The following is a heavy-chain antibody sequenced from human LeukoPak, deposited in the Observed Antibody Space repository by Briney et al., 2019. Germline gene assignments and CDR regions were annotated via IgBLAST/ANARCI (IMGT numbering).Heavy chain of an antibody. V-gene: IGHV3-21*01. CDR3: ASTRDLLSGDAFDI. Sequence: GGSLRLSCAASGFTFSSYAMSWVRQAPGRGLEWVSSISRSSSYIYYADSVKGRFTISRDNAKNSLYLQMNSLRAEDTAVYYCASTRDLLSGDAFDIWGQGTMVTVSS. J-gene: IGHJ3*02. D-gene: IGHD3-10*01. CDR1: GFTFSSYA. CDR2: ISRSSSYI.